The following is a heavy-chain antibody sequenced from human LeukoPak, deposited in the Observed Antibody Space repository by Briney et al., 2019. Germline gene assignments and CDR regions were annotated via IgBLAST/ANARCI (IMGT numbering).Heavy chain of an antibody. V-gene: IGHV3-74*01. CDR1: GFTFSSYW. J-gene: IGHJ5*02. Sequence: GGSLRLSCAASGFTFSSYWMHWVRRAPGKGLVWVSRINSDGSSTSYADSVKGRFTISRDNAKNTLYLQMDSLRAEDTAVYYCARQGMYYYGSGTDPWGQGTLVTVSS. CDR2: INSDGSST. D-gene: IGHD3-10*01. CDR3: ARQGMYYYGSGTDP.